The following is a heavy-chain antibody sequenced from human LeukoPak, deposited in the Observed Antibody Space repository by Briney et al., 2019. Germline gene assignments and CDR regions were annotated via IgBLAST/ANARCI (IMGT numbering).Heavy chain of an antibody. V-gene: IGHV4-59*01. Sequence: SETLSLTCTVSGGSISSYYWNWIRQPPGKGLEWIGYIYYSGSTNYNPSLKSRVTISVDTSKHQFSLKLSSVTAADTAVYYCARYVVRGVIITNFDYWGQGTLVTVSS. D-gene: IGHD3-10*01. J-gene: IGHJ4*02. CDR3: ARYVVRGVIITNFDY. CDR1: GGSISSYY. CDR2: IYYSGST.